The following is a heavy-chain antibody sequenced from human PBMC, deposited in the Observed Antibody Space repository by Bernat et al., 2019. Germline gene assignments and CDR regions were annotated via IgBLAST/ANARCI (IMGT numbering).Heavy chain of an antibody. CDR2: IYYSGST. V-gene: IGHV4-31*03. D-gene: IGHD3-22*01. Sequence: QVQLQESGPGLVKPSQTLSLTCTVSGGSISSGGYYWSWIRQHPGKGLEWIGYIYYSGSTYFNPPLKSRVTISEDTSKNQFSLKLSSVTAADTAVYYCARSESSGYYGPVAFDIWGQGTMVTVSS. CDR1: GGSISSGGYY. J-gene: IGHJ3*02. CDR3: ARSESSGYYGPVAFDI.